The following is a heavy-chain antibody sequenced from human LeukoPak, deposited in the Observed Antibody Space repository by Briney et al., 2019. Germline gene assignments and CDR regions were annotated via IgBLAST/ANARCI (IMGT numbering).Heavy chain of an antibody. CDR3: ARMNYVSSGWGAPFDY. Sequence: GGSLRLSCAASGFTVNSPNFMNWVRQAPGKGLEWVSVIYSGGSTYYADSVKGRFTISRDNSKNTLYLQMNSLRAEDTAVYYCARMNYVSSGWGAPFDYWGQGTLVTVSS. V-gene: IGHV3-53*01. CDR2: IYSGGST. J-gene: IGHJ4*02. D-gene: IGHD1-7*01. CDR1: GFTVNSPNF.